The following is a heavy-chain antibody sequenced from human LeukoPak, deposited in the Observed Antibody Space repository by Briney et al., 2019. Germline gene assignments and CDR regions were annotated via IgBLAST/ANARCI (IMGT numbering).Heavy chain of an antibody. CDR1: GFTFDDYA. CDR2: VSWDGDTT. CDR3: AKARGLIGGAFDI. Sequence: GRSLRLSCAASGFTFDDYAMHWVRQAPGKGLEWVSLVSWDGDTTYYADSVKGRFTISRDNSKNSLYLQMNSLRTEDTALYYCAKARGLIGGAFDIWGQGTMVTVSS. D-gene: IGHD3-22*01. V-gene: IGHV3-43*01. J-gene: IGHJ3*02.